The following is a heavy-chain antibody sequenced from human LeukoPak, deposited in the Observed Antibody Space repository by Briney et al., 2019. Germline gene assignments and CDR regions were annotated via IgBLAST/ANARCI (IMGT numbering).Heavy chain of an antibody. V-gene: IGHV3-48*01. CDR1: GFTFSSYS. Sequence: PGGSLRLSCAASGFTFSSYSMNWVRRAPGGGLEGVSYISSSSSTIYYADSVKGRFTISRDNAKNSLYLQMNSLRAEDTAVYYCARGTHQLWFLDKWGQGTLVTVSS. CDR2: ISSSSSTI. D-gene: IGHD3-10*01. J-gene: IGHJ4*02. CDR3: ARGTHQLWFLDK.